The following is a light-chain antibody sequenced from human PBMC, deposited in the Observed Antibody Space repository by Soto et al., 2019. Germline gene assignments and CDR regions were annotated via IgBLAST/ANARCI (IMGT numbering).Light chain of an antibody. V-gene: IGLV2-23*02. CDR3: YSFTGISTSLFV. CDR1: SRDIGTSNL. Sequence: QSALTQPASVSGSPGQSITISCTGTSRDIGTSNLVSWYQQYPGKAPKLMVYEVTKRASGISYRFSGSKSGNTAALTISGLQPEDEADYYCYSFTGISTSLFVFGTGTQLTVL. J-gene: IGLJ7*01. CDR2: EVT.